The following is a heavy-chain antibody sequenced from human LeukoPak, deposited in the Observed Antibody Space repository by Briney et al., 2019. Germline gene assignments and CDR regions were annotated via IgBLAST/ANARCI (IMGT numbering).Heavy chain of an antibody. CDR2: INPTGDST. V-gene: IGHV1-46*01. CDR3: ARDNSVGDNAWWFDP. D-gene: IGHD2-21*01. J-gene: IGHJ5*02. Sequence: ASVKVSCKASGYTFTSYYMHWVRQAPGQGLEWMGLINPTGDSTGYAQKFQGRVTMTRDMSTSTDYLELSSLRSEDTAIYYCARDNSVGDNAWWFDPWGQGTLVTVSS. CDR1: GYTFTSYY.